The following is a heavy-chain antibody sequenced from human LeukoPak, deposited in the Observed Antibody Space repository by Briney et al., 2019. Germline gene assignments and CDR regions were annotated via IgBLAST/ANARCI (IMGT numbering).Heavy chain of an antibody. Sequence: GGSLRLSCTASGFTVSSNYMSWVRQAPGKGLEWVSVIYSGGSTYYADSVKGRFTISRDNSKNTLYLQMNSLRAEDTAVYYCAREATNYFDYWGQGTLVTVSS. CDR3: AREATNYFDY. J-gene: IGHJ4*02. CDR1: GFTVSSNY. CDR2: IYSGGST. V-gene: IGHV3-53*01. D-gene: IGHD5-24*01.